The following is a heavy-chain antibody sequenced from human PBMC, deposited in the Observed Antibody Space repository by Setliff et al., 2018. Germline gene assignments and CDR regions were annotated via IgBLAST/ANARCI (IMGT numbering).Heavy chain of an antibody. V-gene: IGHV2-5*02. CDR2: IYWDDDK. CDR3: AHILVVVTARGYYFDY. CDR1: GFSLSTSGVG. J-gene: IGHJ4*02. Sequence: SGPTLVNPTQTLTLTCSFSGFSLSTSGVGVGWIRQPPGKALEWLALIYWDDDKRYSPSRKSRLTSTKDTSKNQQALIMTNMDPVDTATYFCAHILVVVTARGYYFDYWGRGALVTVSS. D-gene: IGHD2-21*02.